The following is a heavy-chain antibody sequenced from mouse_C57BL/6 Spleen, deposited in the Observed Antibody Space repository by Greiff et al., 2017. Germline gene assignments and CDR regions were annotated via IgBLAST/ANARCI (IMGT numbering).Heavy chain of an antibody. D-gene: IGHD1-1*01. CDR2: ISNGGGST. V-gene: IGHV5-12*01. CDR1: GFTFSDYY. Sequence: EVKLMESGGGLVQPGGSLKLSCAASGFTFSDYYMYWVRQTPEKRLEWVAYISNGGGSTYYPDTVKGRFTISRDNAKNTLYLQMSRLKSEDTAMYYCARFITTVVATDYAMDYWGQGTSVTVSS. CDR3: ARFITTVVATDYAMDY. J-gene: IGHJ4*01.